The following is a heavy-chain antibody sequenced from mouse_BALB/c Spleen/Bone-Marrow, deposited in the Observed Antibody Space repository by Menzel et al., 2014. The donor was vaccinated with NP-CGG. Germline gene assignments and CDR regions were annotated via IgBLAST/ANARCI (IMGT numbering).Heavy chain of an antibody. Sequence: QVQLKDSGAELVRPGVSVKISCKGSAYTFTDYAIHWVKQSHAKSLEWIGLISGYYGDAIYNQKFKGKATMTVDKSSSTAYMDLARLTSEDSAIYYCARSGKVRNAMDYWGQGTSVTVSS. V-gene: IGHV1S137*01. D-gene: IGHD2-14*01. CDR2: ISGYYGDA. CDR1: AYTFTDYA. CDR3: ARSGKVRNAMDY. J-gene: IGHJ4*01.